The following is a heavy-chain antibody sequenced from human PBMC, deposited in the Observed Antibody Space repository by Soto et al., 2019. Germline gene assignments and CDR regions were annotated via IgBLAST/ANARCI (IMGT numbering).Heavy chain of an antibody. Sequence: QVQLVQSGPQVKKPGSSVKVSCKASGGTLNTYTISWVRQAPRQGFEWMGRIIPALGIPNYAQKFQGRVTMTADNSTNTAYMELTRLRPDDTAIYYCLSHYASGKNDNYFDPWGQGTLVTVSS. CDR1: GGTLNTYT. V-gene: IGHV1-69*02. J-gene: IGHJ5*02. CDR3: LSHYASGKNDNYFDP. CDR2: IIPALGIP. D-gene: IGHD3-10*01.